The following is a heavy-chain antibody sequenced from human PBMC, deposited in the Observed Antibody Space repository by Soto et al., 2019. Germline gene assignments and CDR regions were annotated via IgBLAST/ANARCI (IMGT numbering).Heavy chain of an antibody. J-gene: IGHJ4*02. CDR3: AMGFEFGELSY. V-gene: IGHV3-23*01. CDR1: GFPFSNFA. Sequence: EVQLLESGGGLGRPGGSLRLSCTTSGFPFSNFAMSWVRQAPGKGLEWVSTIGGRADNTYYVDPVKGRSTISRDMSNSTLFLQLNSLGGEDTAVYYCAMGFEFGELSYWGQGTPVSVSS. CDR2: IGGRADNT. D-gene: IGHD3-10*01.